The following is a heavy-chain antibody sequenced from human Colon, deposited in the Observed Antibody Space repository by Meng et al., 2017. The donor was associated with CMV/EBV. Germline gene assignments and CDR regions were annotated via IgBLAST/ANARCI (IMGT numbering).Heavy chain of an antibody. Sequence: GGSLRLSCAASGFTFSSYAMTWVRQAPGKGLEWVSAISAGGGSTFYADSVKGRYTISRDNSKNTLYLQMNSLSAEDTAVYYCAKGGYSSSPSGDYWGQGTLVTVSS. J-gene: IGHJ4*02. D-gene: IGHD6-6*01. CDR1: GFTFSSYA. CDR2: ISAGGGST. CDR3: AKGGYSSSPSGDY. V-gene: IGHV3-23*01.